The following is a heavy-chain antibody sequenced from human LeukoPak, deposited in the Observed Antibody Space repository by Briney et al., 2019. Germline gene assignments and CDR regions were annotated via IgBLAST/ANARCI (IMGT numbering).Heavy chain of an antibody. J-gene: IGHJ4*02. Sequence: ASVKVSCKASGYTFTVYYMHWVRQAPGQGLEWMGWINPNSGGTNYAQKFQGRVTMTRDTSINTAYMELSRLRSDDTAVYYCARDVSSSLRNWGQGTLVTVSS. CDR2: INPNSGGT. CDR1: GYTFTVYY. V-gene: IGHV1-2*02. CDR3: ARDVSSSLRN. D-gene: IGHD2-2*01.